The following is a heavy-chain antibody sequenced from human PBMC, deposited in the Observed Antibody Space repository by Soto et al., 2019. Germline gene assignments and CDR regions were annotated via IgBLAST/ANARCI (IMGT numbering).Heavy chain of an antibody. CDR2: IYYSGST. V-gene: IGHV4-59*01. CDR1: GGSISSYY. J-gene: IGHJ6*02. Sequence: LSLTCTVSGGSISSYYWSWIRQPPGKGLEWIGYIYYSGSTNYNPSLKSRVTISVDTSKNQFSLKLSSVTAADTAVYYCARGPPFIAARRGYYSYGMDVWGQGTTVTVSS. CDR3: ARGPPFIAARRGYYSYGMDV. D-gene: IGHD6-6*01.